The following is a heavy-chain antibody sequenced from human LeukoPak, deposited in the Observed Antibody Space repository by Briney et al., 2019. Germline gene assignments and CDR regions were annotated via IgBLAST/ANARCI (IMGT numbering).Heavy chain of an antibody. D-gene: IGHD3-10*01. Sequence: SETLSLTCTVSGGSISSGDYYWSWIRQPPGKGLEWIGYIYYSGSTYYNPSLKSRVTISVDTSKNQFSLKLSSVTAADTAVYYCATGSNRLYFDYWGQGTLVTVSS. CDR3: ATGSNRLYFDY. V-gene: IGHV4-30-4*01. J-gene: IGHJ4*02. CDR1: GGSISSGDYY. CDR2: IYYSGST.